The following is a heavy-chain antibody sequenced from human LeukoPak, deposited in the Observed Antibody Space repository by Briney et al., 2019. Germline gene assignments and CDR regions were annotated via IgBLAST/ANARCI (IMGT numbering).Heavy chain of an antibody. D-gene: IGHD6-6*01. J-gene: IGHJ4*02. V-gene: IGHV1-8*01. CDR1: GYTFNSYD. CDR2: MNPNSGNA. Sequence: GASVKVSRKASGYTFNSYDINRVRQATGQGLEWMGWMNPNSGNAGYAQKFQGRVTMTRNTSISTAYMELSSLRSEDTAVYYCARVLSSIPSRPSDYWGQGTLVTVSS. CDR3: ARVLSSIPSRPSDY.